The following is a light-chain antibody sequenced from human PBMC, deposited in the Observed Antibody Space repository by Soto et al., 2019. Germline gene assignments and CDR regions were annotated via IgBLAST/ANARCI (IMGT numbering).Light chain of an antibody. CDR1: SSNIGSNT. Sequence: QSVLTQPPSASGTPGQRVTISCSGSSSNIGSNTVNWYQQLPGTAPKLLIYSNNQRPSGVPYRFSGSKSGTSASLVISGLQSEDEADYYCAAWDDSLNGWVFGGGTKLTVL. CDR2: SNN. CDR3: AAWDDSLNGWV. J-gene: IGLJ3*02. V-gene: IGLV1-44*01.